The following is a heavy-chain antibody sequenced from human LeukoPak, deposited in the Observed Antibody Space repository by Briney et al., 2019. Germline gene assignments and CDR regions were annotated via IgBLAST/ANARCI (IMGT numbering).Heavy chain of an antibody. V-gene: IGHV3-13*01. D-gene: IGHD6-19*01. J-gene: IGHJ4*02. Sequence: SGGSLRLSCAASGFTLRSYDMHWVRQVTGKGLEWVSAIGISDDTYYQGSVKGRFAISRENAKNSLYLQMNRLTAGDTAVYYCARGGIQVSGIDEIDYWGQGTLVTVSS. CDR2: IGISDDT. CDR3: ARGGIQVSGIDEIDY. CDR1: GFTLRSYD.